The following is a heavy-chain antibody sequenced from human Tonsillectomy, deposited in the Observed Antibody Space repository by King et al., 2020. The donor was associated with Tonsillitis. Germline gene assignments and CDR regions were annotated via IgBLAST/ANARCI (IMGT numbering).Heavy chain of an antibody. CDR3: ARIRTYDIDY. Sequence: VQLVESGPGLVKPSETLSLTCAVSGGSISESNWWSWVRQSPGKGLEWIAEIYHTGSTNYNPSLKSRVTISLDKSKNHFSLNLTSVTAADTAVYYCARIRTYDIDYWGQGALVVVST. J-gene: IGHJ4*02. D-gene: IGHD3-16*01. CDR2: IYHTGST. V-gene: IGHV4-4*02. CDR1: GGSISESNW.